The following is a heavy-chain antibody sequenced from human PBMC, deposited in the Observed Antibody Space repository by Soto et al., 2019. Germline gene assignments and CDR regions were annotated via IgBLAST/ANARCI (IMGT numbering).Heavy chain of an antibody. Sequence: QVQLVQSGAEVKKPGSSVKVSCKASGGTFSSYAISWVRQAPGQGLEWMGEIIPIFGTANYAQKFHGRVTITADESTSTAYSELSSLRSEDTAVYYCARDRGPSSGYYPYWFDPWGQGTLVTVSS. CDR3: ARDRGPSSGYYPYWFDP. CDR2: IIPIFGTA. D-gene: IGHD3-22*01. V-gene: IGHV1-69*12. J-gene: IGHJ5*02. CDR1: GGTFSSYA.